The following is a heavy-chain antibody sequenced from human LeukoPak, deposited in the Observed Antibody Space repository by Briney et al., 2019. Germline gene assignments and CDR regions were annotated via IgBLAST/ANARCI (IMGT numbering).Heavy chain of an antibody. D-gene: IGHD6-19*01. J-gene: IGHJ4*02. V-gene: IGHV1-69*04. CDR1: GGTFSSYA. Sequence: ASVKVSCKASGGTFSSYAISWVRQAPGQGLEWMGRIIPILGIAIYAQKFQGRVTITADKSTSTAYMELSSLRSEDTAVYYCARLYSSGWYYFDYWGQGTLVTVSS. CDR2: IIPILGIA. CDR3: ARLYSSGWYYFDY.